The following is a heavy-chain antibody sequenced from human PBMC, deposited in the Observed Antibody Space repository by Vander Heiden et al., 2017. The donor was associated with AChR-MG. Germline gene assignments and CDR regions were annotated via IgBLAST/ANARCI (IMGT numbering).Heavy chain of an antibody. Sequence: QVQLVESGGGVVQPGRSLRLSCAASGFTFRSYAMHWVRQAPGKGLEWVAVISYDGSNKYYADSVKGRFTISRDNSKNTLYLQMNSLRAEDTAVYYCARDPSSGVSYFDYWGQGTLVTVSS. J-gene: IGHJ4*02. CDR2: ISYDGSNK. CDR3: ARDPSSGVSYFDY. V-gene: IGHV3-30-3*01. D-gene: IGHD6-19*01. CDR1: GFTFRSYA.